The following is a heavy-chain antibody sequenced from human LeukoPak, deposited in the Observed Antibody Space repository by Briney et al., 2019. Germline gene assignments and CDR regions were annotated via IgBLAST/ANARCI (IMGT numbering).Heavy chain of an antibody. Sequence: SETLSLTCAVYGGSFSGSYWSWIRQPPGEGLEWIGEINDSENTNYNPSLKRRVTISIDTSKNQFSLTLTSVTAADTAVYYCAGGHRNWLLSWFDPWGRGTLVTVSS. V-gene: IGHV4-34*01. CDR2: INDSENT. CDR3: AGGHRNWLLSWFDP. CDR1: GGSFSGSY. D-gene: IGHD3-9*01. J-gene: IGHJ5*02.